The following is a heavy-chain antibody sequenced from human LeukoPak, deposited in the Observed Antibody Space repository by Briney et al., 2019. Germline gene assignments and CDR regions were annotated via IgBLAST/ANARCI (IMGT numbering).Heavy chain of an antibody. CDR1: GFTVSSNY. Sequence: PGGSLRLSCAASGFTVSSNYMSWVRQAPGKGLEWVSVIYSGGSTYYADSVRGRFTISRDNSKNTLYLQMNSLRAEDTAVYYCARDQTYSGSYYYGMDVWGQGTTVTVSS. CDR3: ARDQTYSGSYYYGMDV. D-gene: IGHD1-26*01. V-gene: IGHV3-66*01. J-gene: IGHJ6*02. CDR2: IYSGGST.